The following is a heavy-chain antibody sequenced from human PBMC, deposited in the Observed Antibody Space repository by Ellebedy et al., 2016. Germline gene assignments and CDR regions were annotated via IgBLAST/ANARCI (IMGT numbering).Heavy chain of an antibody. J-gene: IGHJ4*02. CDR1: GFVFQDYA. CDR3: ARDLGEDYATYYFDN. CDR2: LSYNSGSI. D-gene: IGHD4-17*01. V-gene: IGHV3-9*01. Sequence: SLKISXAASGFVFQDYAMHWVRQVPGKGLEWVSGLSYNSGSIGYADSVKGRFTISRDNAKNSLYLQMESLISNDTAFYYCARDLGEDYATYYFDNWGQGALVTVSS.